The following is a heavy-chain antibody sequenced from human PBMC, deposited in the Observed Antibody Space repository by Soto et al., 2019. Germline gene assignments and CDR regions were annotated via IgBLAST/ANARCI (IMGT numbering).Heavy chain of an antibody. J-gene: IGHJ4*02. D-gene: IGHD3-22*01. V-gene: IGHV4-59*01. Sequence: QVQLQESGPGLVKPSETLSLTCTVSGGSISSYYWSWIRQPPGKGLEWIGYSYYSGSTNYNPSLKSRLTISVDTSKNPFYLKLSSVTAADTAVYYCARGDSSGYYPIDYWGQGTLVTGSS. CDR1: GGSISSYY. CDR2: SYYSGST. CDR3: ARGDSSGYYPIDY.